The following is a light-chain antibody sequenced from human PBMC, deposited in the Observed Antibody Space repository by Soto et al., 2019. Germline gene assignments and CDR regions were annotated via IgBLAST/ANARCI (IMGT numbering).Light chain of an antibody. CDR3: QQRSDWPPIT. J-gene: IGKJ5*01. V-gene: IGKV3-11*01. CDR1: QSVSTY. CDR2: DAS. Sequence: EIVLTQSPATLSLSPGESATLSCRASQSVSTYLAWYHQKPGQAPRLLIYDASNRATGIPARFSGSGSGTAFTLTISSIEPEDFAVYYCQQRSDWPPITFGQGTRLEIK.